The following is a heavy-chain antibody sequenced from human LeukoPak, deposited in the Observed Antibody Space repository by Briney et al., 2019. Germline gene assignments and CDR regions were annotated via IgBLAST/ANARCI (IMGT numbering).Heavy chain of an antibody. CDR3: AGELRDWYFDL. Sequence: GGSLRLSCAASGFTSSSYSMNWVRQAPGKGLEWVSSISSSSSYIYYVDSVKGRFTISRDNAKNSLYLQMNSLRAEDTAVYYCAGELRDWYFDLWGRGTLVTVSS. J-gene: IGHJ2*01. CDR1: GFTSSSYS. V-gene: IGHV3-21*01. D-gene: IGHD5-12*01. CDR2: ISSSSSYI.